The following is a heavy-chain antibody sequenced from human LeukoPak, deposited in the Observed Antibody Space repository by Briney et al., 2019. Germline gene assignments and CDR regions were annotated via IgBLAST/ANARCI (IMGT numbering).Heavy chain of an antibody. Sequence: GGSLRLSCAAYGFTFSSYSMNWVRQAPGKGLEWVSSISSSSSYIYYADSVKGRFTISRDNAKNSLYLQMNSLRAEDTAVYYCARVEYSYGDPFDYWGQGTLVTVSS. CDR3: ARVEYSYGDPFDY. D-gene: IGHD5-18*01. J-gene: IGHJ4*02. CDR2: ISSSSSYI. CDR1: GFTFSSYS. V-gene: IGHV3-21*01.